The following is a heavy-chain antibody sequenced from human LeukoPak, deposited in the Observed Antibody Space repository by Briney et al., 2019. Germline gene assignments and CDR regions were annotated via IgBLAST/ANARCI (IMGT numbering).Heavy chain of an antibody. CDR1: GYTFTSYD. CDR2: TIPIFGTA. CDR3: ARADIAVAGVAFDI. V-gene: IGHV1-69*05. D-gene: IGHD6-19*01. Sequence: SVKVSCKASGYTFTSYDISWVRQAPGQGLEWMGGTIPIFGTANYAQKFQGRVTITTDESTSTAYMELSSLRSEDTAVYYCARADIAVAGVAFDIWGQGTMVTVSS. J-gene: IGHJ3*02.